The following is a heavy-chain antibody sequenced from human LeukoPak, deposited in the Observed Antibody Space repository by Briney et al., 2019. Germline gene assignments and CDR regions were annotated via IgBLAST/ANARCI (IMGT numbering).Heavy chain of an antibody. CDR2: IYHNGNT. Sequence: SETLSLTCTVSGGSISGYSWSWIRQPPGKGLEWIGYIYHNGNTYYSPSLKSRVTISVDRSKNQLSLKLSSVTAADTAMYYCASGGYSYGFDYWGQGTLVTVSS. D-gene: IGHD5-18*01. CDR1: GGSISGYS. J-gene: IGHJ4*02. V-gene: IGHV4-30-2*01. CDR3: ASGGYSYGFDY.